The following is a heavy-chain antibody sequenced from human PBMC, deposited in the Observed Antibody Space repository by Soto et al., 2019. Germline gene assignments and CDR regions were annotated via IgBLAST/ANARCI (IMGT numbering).Heavy chain of an antibody. CDR2: ISVNNGNT. J-gene: IGHJ5*02. D-gene: IGHD6-19*01. Sequence: QVQLVQSGAEVKKPGASVKVSCKASGYTFTSYGISWVRQAPGQGLEWMGWISVNNGNTNYAQKLQGRVTMTTDTSTCTAYMELWSLRSDDSALDYCARLSSGVYYRFDPWGQGTLVTVSS. CDR3: ARLSSGVYYRFDP. CDR1: GYTFTSYG. V-gene: IGHV1-18*01.